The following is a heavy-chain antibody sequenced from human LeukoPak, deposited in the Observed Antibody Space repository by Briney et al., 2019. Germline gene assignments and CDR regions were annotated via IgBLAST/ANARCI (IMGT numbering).Heavy chain of an antibody. CDR2: VSSYNGDT. D-gene: IGHD3-9*01. J-gene: IGHJ5*02. CDR3: AKDWHILTGRNCFDP. CDR1: GYTFTSYG. Sequence: ASVKVSCKASGYTFTSYGISWVRQAPGQGLEWMGWVSSYNGDTNYAQKFQSRVTMSTDTSTSTAYMDLRSLRFDDTAIYYCAKDWHILTGRNCFDPWGQGTLVTVSS. V-gene: IGHV1-18*01.